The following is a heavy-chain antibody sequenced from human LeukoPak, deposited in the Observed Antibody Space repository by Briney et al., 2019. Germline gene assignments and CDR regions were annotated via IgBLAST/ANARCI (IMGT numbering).Heavy chain of an antibody. CDR2: INHSGST. V-gene: IGHV4-34*01. Sequence: SETLSLTCAVYGGSFSGYYWSWIRQPPGKGLEWIGEINHSGSTNYNPSLKSRVTISVDTSKNQFSLKLSSVTAADTAVYYRAIQEGLYPWGQGTLVTVSS. CDR3: AIQEGLYP. CDR1: GGSFSGYY. J-gene: IGHJ5*02.